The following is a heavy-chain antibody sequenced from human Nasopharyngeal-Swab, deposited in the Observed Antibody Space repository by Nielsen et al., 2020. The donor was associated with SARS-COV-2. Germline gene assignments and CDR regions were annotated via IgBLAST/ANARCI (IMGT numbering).Heavy chain of an antibody. CDR1: GFTVSSNY. CDR2: IYSGGST. V-gene: IGHV3-53*01. J-gene: IGHJ4*02. CDR3: ARGPEFGEFVDYFDY. D-gene: IGHD3-10*01. Sequence: LSLTCAASGFTVSSNYMSWVRQAPGKGLEWVSVIYSGGSTYYADSVKGRFTISRDNSKNTLYLQMNSLRAEDTAVYYCARGPEFGEFVDYFDYWGQGTLVTVSS.